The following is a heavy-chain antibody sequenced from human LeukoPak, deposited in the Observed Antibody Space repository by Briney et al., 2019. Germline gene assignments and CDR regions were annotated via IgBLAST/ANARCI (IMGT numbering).Heavy chain of an antibody. D-gene: IGHD4-17*01. CDR1: GFTFSSYD. J-gene: IGHJ4*02. Sequence: GGSLRLSCAASGFTFSSYDMHWVRQAPGTGLEWVASIHPDGSDVYYADSVKGRFTISRDNSKNTLYLQMNSLRAEDTAVYYCARDNYGDYLFDYWGQGTLVTVSS. CDR2: IHPDGSDV. CDR3: ARDNYGDYLFDY. V-gene: IGHV3-30*02.